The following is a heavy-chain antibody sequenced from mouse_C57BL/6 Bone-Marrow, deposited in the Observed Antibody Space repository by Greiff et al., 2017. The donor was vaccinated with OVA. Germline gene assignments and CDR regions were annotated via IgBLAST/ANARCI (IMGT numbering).Heavy chain of an antibody. Sequence: VMLVESGAELARPGASVKLSCKASGYTFTSYGISWVKQRTGQGLEWIGEIYPRSGNTYYNEKFKGKATLTADKSSSTAYMELRSLTSEDSAVYFCASIYYGNYWYFDVWGTGTTVTVSS. V-gene: IGHV1-81*01. CDR3: ASIYYGNYWYFDV. CDR1: GYTFTSYG. J-gene: IGHJ1*03. D-gene: IGHD2-1*01. CDR2: IYPRSGNT.